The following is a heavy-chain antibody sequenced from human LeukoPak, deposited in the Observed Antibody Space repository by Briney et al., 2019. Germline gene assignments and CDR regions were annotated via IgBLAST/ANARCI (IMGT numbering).Heavy chain of an antibody. D-gene: IGHD3-22*01. Sequence: PGGSLRLSCAASGFTFSSYSMNWVRQAPGKGLEWVSSISSSSSYIYYADSVKGRFTISRDNAKNSLYLQMNSLGAEDTAVYYCARGRGDSKGTSFHYWGQGTLVTVSA. V-gene: IGHV3-21*01. CDR1: GFTFSSYS. CDR3: ARGRGDSKGTSFHY. J-gene: IGHJ4*02. CDR2: ISSSSSYI.